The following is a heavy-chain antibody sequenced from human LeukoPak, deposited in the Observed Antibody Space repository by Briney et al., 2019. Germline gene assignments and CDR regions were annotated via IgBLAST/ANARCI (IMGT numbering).Heavy chain of an antibody. V-gene: IGHV3-7*01. CDR3: ADLGSRD. J-gene: IGHJ4*02. Sequence: GGSLRLSCAPSGFTFSNHWMSWVRQAPGQGLEWVAKIKEDGSEKYYVDSVKGRFTISRDNAKKSLWLQMNSLRVEDTAMYYCADLGSRDWGQGTLVTVSS. CDR1: GFTFSNHW. CDR2: IKEDGSEK. D-gene: IGHD3-16*01.